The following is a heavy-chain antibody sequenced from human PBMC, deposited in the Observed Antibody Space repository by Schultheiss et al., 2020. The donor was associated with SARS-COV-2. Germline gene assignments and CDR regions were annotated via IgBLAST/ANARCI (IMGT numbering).Heavy chain of an antibody. Sequence: ESLKISCAVYGGSFSGYYWSWIRQPPGKGLEWIGEINHSGSTNYNPSLKSRVTISVDTSKNQFSLKLSSVTAADTAVYYCARLIGSGPFDYWGQGTLVTVSS. CDR3: ARLIGSGPFDY. V-gene: IGHV4-34*01. D-gene: IGHD2-15*01. CDR1: GGSFSGYY. J-gene: IGHJ4*02. CDR2: INHSGST.